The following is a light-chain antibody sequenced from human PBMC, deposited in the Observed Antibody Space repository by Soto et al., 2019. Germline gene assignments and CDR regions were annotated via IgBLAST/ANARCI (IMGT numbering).Light chain of an antibody. V-gene: IGKV3-15*01. Sequence: EIVMTQSPATLSVSAGERATLSCRASQSVSSNLAWYQQKPGQAPKLLIYDASTRATGIPPRFSGSGSGTEFTPPISSLQPHDFAASYCRQHNNCPSFTFGQGTKLDIK. CDR3: RQHNNCPSFT. J-gene: IGKJ2*01. CDR1: QSVSSN. CDR2: DAS.